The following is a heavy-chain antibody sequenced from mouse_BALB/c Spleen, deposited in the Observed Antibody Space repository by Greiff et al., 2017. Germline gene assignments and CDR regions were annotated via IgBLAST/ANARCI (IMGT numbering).Heavy chain of an antibody. CDR1: GFTFSSYA. V-gene: IGHV5-9-3*01. D-gene: IGHD2-1*01. CDR2: ISSGGSYT. CDR3: ARQGGGNGMDY. Sequence: EVQRVESGGGLVKPGGSLKLSCAASGFTFSSYAMSWVRQTPEKRLEWVATISSGGSYTYYPDSVKGRFTISRDNAKNTLYLQMSSLRSEDTAMYYCARQGGGNGMDYWGQGTSVTVSS. J-gene: IGHJ4*01.